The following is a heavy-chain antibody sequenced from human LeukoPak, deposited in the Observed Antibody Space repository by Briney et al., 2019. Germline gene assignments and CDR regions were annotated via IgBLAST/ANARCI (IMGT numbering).Heavy chain of an antibody. CDR1: GFTFSSYA. CDR2: ISYDGSNK. Sequence: GGSLRLSCAASGFTFSSYAMHWVRQAPGKGLEWVAVISYDGSNKYYADSVKGRFTISRDNSKNTLYLQMNSLRAEDTAVYYCARGSGYGNYYYYMDVWGKGTTVTVSS. V-gene: IGHV3-30-3*01. D-gene: IGHD5-12*01. CDR3: ARGSGYGNYYYYMDV. J-gene: IGHJ6*03.